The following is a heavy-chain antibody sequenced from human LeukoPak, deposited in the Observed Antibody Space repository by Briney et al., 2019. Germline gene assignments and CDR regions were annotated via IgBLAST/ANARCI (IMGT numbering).Heavy chain of an antibody. V-gene: IGHV4-34*01. D-gene: IGHD2-2*01. CDR2: INHGGST. J-gene: IGHJ5*02. CDR3: ASGTSSNWFDP. Sequence: KPSETLSLTCAVYGGSFSGYYWSWIRQPPGKGLEWIGEINHGGSTNYNPSLKSRVTISVDTSKNQFSLKLSSVTAADTAVYYCASGTSSNWFDPWGQGTLVTVSS. CDR1: GGSFSGYY.